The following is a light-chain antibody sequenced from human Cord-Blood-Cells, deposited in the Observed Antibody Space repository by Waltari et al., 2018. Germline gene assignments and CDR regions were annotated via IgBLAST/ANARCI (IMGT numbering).Light chain of an antibody. J-gene: IGKJ1*01. V-gene: IGKV3-15*01. CDR2: GAS. CDR1: QRVSSN. Sequence: EIVMTQSPATLSVSPGERATLSCRASQRVSSNLAWYQQKPGQAPRLFIYGASTRSTGIPARFSGSGSGTEFTLTISSLQSEDFAVYYCQQYNNWWTFGQGTKVEIK. CDR3: QQYNNWWT.